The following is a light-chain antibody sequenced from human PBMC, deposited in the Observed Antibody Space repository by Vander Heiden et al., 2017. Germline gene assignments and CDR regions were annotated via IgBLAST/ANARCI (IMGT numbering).Light chain of an antibody. V-gene: IGLV2-11*01. CDR3: CSYAGSYGV. J-gene: IGLJ3*02. CDR1: SSDVGGYNY. Sequence: QSALTQPPSASGSPGQSVTISCTGTSSDVGGYNYVSWYQQHPGKAPKLMIYDGSKRPSGVPDRFSGSKSGNTASLTISGRQAEDEADYYCCSYAGSYGVFGGGTKLTVL. CDR2: DGS.